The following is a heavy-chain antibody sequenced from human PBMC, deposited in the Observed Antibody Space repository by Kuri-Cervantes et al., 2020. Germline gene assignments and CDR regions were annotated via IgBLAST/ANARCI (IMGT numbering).Heavy chain of an antibody. CDR3: AREDFDWLSTYSSSWQKIEGYVTPVYFDH. V-gene: IGHV4-39*07. CDR2: INHSGST. Sequence: SETLSLTCTVSGGSISSGGYYWSWIRQPPGKGLEWIGEINHSGSTNYNPSLKSRVTISVDTSKNQFSLKLSSVTAADTAVYYCAREDFDWLSTYSSSWQKIEGYVTPVYFDHWGQGTLVTVSS. CDR1: GGSISSGGYY. D-gene: IGHD3-9*01. J-gene: IGHJ4*02.